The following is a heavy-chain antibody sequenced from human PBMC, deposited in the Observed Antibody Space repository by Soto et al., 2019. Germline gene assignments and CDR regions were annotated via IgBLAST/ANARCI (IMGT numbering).Heavy chain of an antibody. CDR2: ISWDGGST. Sequence: PGGSLRLSCAASGFTFDDYTMHWVRQAPGKGLEWVSLISWDGGSTYYADSVKGRFTISRDNTKNTLYLQMNSLRTEDTAVYYCAKDAIFGGLAYYFDYWGQGTLVTVSS. V-gene: IGHV3-43*01. J-gene: IGHJ4*02. CDR1: GFTFDDYT. CDR3: AKDAIFGGLAYYFDY. D-gene: IGHD3-16*01.